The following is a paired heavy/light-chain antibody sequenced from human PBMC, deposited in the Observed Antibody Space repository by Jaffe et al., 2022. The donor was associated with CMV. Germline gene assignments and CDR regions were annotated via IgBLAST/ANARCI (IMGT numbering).Light chain of an antibody. J-gene: IGKJ1*01. Sequence: DIQMTQSPSSLSASVGDRVTITCRASQGISNYLAWYQQKPGKVPNLLIYAASTLQSGVPSRFSGSGSGTYFTLTISSLQPEDVATYYCQKYISAPWTFGQGTKVEIK. CDR1: QGISNY. V-gene: IGKV1-27*01. CDR3: QKYISAPWT. CDR2: AAS.
Heavy chain of an antibody. CDR1: GYIFSGVY. Sequence: QVHLVQSGAEVKKPGASVKVSCKASGYIFSGVYMHWVRQAPGQGLEWMGWINPNSGDTNYAQKFQGRVTMTRDTSISTAYMELSRLGSDDTAVYYCARQGMWGGGDIWGQGTMVTVSS. J-gene: IGHJ3*02. CDR3: ARQGMWGGGDI. V-gene: IGHV1-2*02. CDR2: INPNSGDT. D-gene: IGHD1-26*01.